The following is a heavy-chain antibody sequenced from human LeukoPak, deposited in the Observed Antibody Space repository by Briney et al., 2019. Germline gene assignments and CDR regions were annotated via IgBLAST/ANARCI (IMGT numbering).Heavy chain of an antibody. CDR1: GFTFSSYA. Sequence: GGSLRLSCAASGFTFSSYAMHWVRQAPGKGLEYVSAISSNGGSTYYANSVKGRFTISRDNSKNTLYLQMGSLRAEDMAVYYCARGSGYGDYSQSTFDIWGQGPMVTVSS. CDR3: ARGSGYGDYSQSTFDI. V-gene: IGHV3-64*01. CDR2: ISSNGGST. D-gene: IGHD4-17*01. J-gene: IGHJ3*02.